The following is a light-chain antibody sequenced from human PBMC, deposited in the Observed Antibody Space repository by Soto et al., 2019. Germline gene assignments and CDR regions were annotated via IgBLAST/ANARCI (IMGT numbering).Light chain of an antibody. J-gene: IGKJ4*01. CDR2: DAS. V-gene: IGKV3-11*01. CDR1: QSISSH. Sequence: EIVLTQSPATLSLSPGERATLSCRASQSISSHLAWYQQKPGQAPRLLMYDASNRANGIPARFSGSASGTDFTLTSISLEPEEVSVYYCQQRPNWSLTLCGGTKVELK. CDR3: QQRPNWSLT.